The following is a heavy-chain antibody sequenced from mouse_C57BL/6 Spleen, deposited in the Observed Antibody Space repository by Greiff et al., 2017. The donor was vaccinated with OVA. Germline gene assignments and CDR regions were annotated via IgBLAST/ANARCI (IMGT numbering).Heavy chain of an antibody. CDR3: ARGGGYNWYFDV. J-gene: IGHJ1*03. D-gene: IGHD2-14*01. V-gene: IGHV1-82*01. CDR1: GYAFSSSW. CDR2: IYPGDGDT. Sequence: QVQLQQSGPELVKPGASVKISCKASGYAFSSSWMNWVKQRPGKGLEWIGRIYPGDGDTNYNGKFKGKATLTADKSSSTAYMQLSSLTSEDSAVYFCARGGGYNWYFDVWGTGTTVTVSS.